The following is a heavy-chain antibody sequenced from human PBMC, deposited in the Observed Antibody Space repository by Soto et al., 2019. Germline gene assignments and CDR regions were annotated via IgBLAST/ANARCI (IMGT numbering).Heavy chain of an antibody. V-gene: IGHV1-18*01. CDR3: ARGSDYYDSSGYPDY. CDR2: ISAYNGNT. CDR1: GYTFTSYG. Sequence: GASVKVSCKASGYTFTSYGISWVRQAPGQGLEWMGWISAYNGNTKYSQKFQGRVTITRDTSASTAYMELSSLRSEDTAVYYCARGSDYYDSSGYPDYWGQGTLVTVSS. J-gene: IGHJ4*02. D-gene: IGHD3-22*01.